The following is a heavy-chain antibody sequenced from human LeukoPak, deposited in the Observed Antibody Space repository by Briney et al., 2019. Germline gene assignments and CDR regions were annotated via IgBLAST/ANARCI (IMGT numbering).Heavy chain of an antibody. CDR3: ARCSGGSCYYYFDY. D-gene: IGHD2-15*01. CDR2: ISGSGGST. CDR1: GFTFSSYA. Sequence: RGSLRLSCAASGFTFSSYAMSGVRQAPGKGLEWVSAISGSGGSTYYADSVKGRFTISRDNSENTLYLQMNSLRAEDTAVYYCARCSGGSCYYYFDYWGQGTPVTVSS. V-gene: IGHV3-23*01. J-gene: IGHJ4*02.